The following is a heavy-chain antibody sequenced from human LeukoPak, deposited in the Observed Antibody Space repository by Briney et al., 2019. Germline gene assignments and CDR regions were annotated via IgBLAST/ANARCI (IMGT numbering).Heavy chain of an antibody. CDR1: GGSFSGYY. V-gene: IGHV4-34*01. D-gene: IGHD3-9*01. Sequence: SETLSLTCAVYGGSFSGYYWSWIRQPPGKGLEWIGIIYYSGSTYYNPSLKSRVTISVDTSKNQFSLKLSSVTAADTAIYYCARDGPRRTYFFDYWGQGTLVTVSS. J-gene: IGHJ4*02. CDR3: ARDGPRRTYFFDY. CDR2: IYYSGST.